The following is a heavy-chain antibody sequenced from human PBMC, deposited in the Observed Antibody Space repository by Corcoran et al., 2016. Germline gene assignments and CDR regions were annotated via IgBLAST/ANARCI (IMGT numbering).Heavy chain of an antibody. CDR3: ARIKLSPGDLGYNGSPDRGWYFDL. CDR1: GFSLSTSGMC. V-gene: IGHV2-70*01. CDR2: IDRDDDE. J-gene: IGHJ2*01. D-gene: IGHD1-20*01. Sequence: QVTLRESGPALVKPTQTLTLTCTFSGFSLSTSGMCVSWIRQPPGKALEWLALIDRDDDEYYSTSLKTRLTISKDTSKNQVVLTMNNMDPVDKATYYCARIKLSPGDLGYNGSPDRGWYFDLWGRGTLVTVSS.